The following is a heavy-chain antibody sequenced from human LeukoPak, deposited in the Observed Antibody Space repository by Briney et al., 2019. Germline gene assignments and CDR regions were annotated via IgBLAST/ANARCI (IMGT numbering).Heavy chain of an antibody. D-gene: IGHD3-9*01. CDR2: ISYDGSNK. V-gene: IGHV3-30*04. CDR3: AKDKRYLFDP. J-gene: IGHJ5*02. Sequence: GRSLRLSCAASGFTFSSYAMHWVRQAPGKGLEWVAVISYDGSNKYYADSVKGRFTISRDNSKNTLYLQMNSLRAEDTAVYYCAKDKRYLFDPWGQGTLVTVSS. CDR1: GFTFSSYA.